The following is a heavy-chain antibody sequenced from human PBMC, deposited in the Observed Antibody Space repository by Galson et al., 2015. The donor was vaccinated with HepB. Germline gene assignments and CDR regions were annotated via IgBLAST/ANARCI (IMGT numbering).Heavy chain of an antibody. Sequence: SLRLSCAASGFTFSSDAMSWVRQAPGKGLEWVSAISGSGVSTYYADSVKGRFTISRDNSKNTLYLQMNSLRAEDTAVYYCARRDYGGNSEAGLWGQGTLVTVSS. CDR3: ARRDYGGNSEAGL. CDR1: GFTFSSDA. V-gene: IGHV3-23*01. CDR2: ISGSGVST. J-gene: IGHJ4*02. D-gene: IGHD4-23*01.